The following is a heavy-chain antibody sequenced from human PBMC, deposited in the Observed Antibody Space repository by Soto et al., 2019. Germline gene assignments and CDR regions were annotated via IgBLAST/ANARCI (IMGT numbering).Heavy chain of an antibody. Sequence: QVQLVQSGAEVKKPGSSVKVSCKASGATFSGYAINWVRQAPGQGLEWLGRNVPIFDTLNYAERFQGRVAITADESTTTVYMELTNLTHEDTAVYYCVVMGNGAVSNPRSFDYWGQGTQGTVSS. J-gene: IGHJ4*02. CDR3: VVMGNGAVSNPRSFDY. CDR1: GATFSGYA. V-gene: IGHV1-69*18. CDR2: NVPIFDTL. D-gene: IGHD6-19*01.